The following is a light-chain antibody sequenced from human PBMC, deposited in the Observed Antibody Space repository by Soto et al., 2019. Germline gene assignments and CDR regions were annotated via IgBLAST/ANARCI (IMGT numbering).Light chain of an antibody. CDR1: HSINNY. CDR3: QQRYSTLGT. CDR2: AAS. J-gene: IGKJ1*01. V-gene: IGKV1-39*01. Sequence: QMTQSPSSLSASVGDRVIITCRADHSINNYLNWYQQKRGQVPKLLIYAASTLQSGVPSRFSGSGSGSVFTLTINSLQPEDFATYYCQQRYSTLGTFGRGTRVEI.